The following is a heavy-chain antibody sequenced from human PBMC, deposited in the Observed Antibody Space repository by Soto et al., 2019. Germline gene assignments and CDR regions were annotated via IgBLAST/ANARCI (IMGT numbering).Heavy chain of an antibody. Sequence: SETVALTCTVSGASISRYYWSWIRQPPGKGLEYIGYVYYSGSTYYNPSLKSRVTISIDTSKNQFSLRLSSVTAADTAVYYCARGPYYYMHVRGKGTTVTVSS. V-gene: IGHV4-59*01. CDR1: GASISRYY. CDR3: ARGPYYYMHV. CDR2: VYYSGST. J-gene: IGHJ6*03.